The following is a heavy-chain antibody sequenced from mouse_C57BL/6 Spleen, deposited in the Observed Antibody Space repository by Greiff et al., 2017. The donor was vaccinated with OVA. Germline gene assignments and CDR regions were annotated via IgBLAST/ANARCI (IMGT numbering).Heavy chain of an antibody. V-gene: IGHV14-1*01. CDR3: TRFGFYGNYFDY. Sequence: VHVKQSGAELVRPGASVKLSCTASGFNIKDYYMHWVKQRPEQGLEWIGRIDPEDGDTEYAPKFQGKATMTADTSSNTAYLQLSSLTSEDTAVYYCTRFGFYGNYFDYWGQGTTLTVSS. CDR1: GFNIKDYY. CDR2: IDPEDGDT. J-gene: IGHJ2*01. D-gene: IGHD2-1*01.